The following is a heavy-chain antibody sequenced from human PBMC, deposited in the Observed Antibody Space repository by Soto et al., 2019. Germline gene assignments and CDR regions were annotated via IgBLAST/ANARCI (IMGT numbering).Heavy chain of an antibody. D-gene: IGHD1-26*01. J-gene: IGHJ6*02. CDR3: ARRVGANHNYYYYGMDV. CDR2: IYYSGST. CDR1: GGSISSSSYY. V-gene: IGHV4-39*01. Sequence: QLQLQESGPGLVKPSETRSLTCTVSGGSISSSSYYWGWIRQPPGKGLEWIGIIYYSGSTYYNPSLKIRVTISVDTSKNQFSLKLSSVTAAGTAVYYCARRVGANHNYYYYGMDVWGQGTTVTVSS.